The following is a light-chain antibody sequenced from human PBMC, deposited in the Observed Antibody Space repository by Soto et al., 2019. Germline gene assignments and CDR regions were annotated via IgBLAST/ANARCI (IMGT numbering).Light chain of an antibody. CDR2: GAT. CDR1: ESVGDY. Sequence: PGERATLSCWASESVGDYLAWYQQKPGQAPRLLIYGATKRTSGTPDRFSGTGSETAFTLAISRLEPGDFAVYYGQQYVTSPAITFGQGTRLEIK. J-gene: IGKJ5*01. V-gene: IGKV3-20*01. CDR3: QQYVTSPAIT.